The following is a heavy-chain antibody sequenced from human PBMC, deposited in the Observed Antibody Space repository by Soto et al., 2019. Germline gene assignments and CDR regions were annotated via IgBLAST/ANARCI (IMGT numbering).Heavy chain of an antibody. CDR3: ARQQLLPYYYALDV. Sequence: SETLSLTCTVSGGSISGYYWSWIRQPPGKGLEYIGYIYYRGSTNYNPSLKSRVTMSVDTSRNLFSLKVNSVTAADTAVYYCARQQLLPYYYALDVWGQGTKVTVSS. CDR2: IYYRGST. CDR1: GGSISGYY. J-gene: IGHJ6*02. V-gene: IGHV4-59*01. D-gene: IGHD6-13*01.